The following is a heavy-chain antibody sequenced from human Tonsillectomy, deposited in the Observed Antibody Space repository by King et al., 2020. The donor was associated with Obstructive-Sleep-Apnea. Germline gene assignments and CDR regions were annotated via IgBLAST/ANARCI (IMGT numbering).Heavy chain of an antibody. CDR1: GFSLSTSGVG. V-gene: IGHV2-5*02. D-gene: IGHD3-9*01. Sequence: TLQESGPTLVKPPQTLTLTCSFSGFSLSTSGVGVGWIRQPPGQALEWLALIYWDDDKRYSPSLKSRLTITKDTSKNQVVLTMTNMDPVDTGTYYCAHYDILTGYYDYWGQGTLVTVSS. J-gene: IGHJ4*02. CDR2: IYWDDDK. CDR3: AHYDILTGYYDY.